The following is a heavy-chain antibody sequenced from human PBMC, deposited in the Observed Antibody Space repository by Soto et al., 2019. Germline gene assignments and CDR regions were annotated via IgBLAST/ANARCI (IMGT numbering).Heavy chain of an antibody. CDR1: GGSINSGGYS. CDR3: ARVERTLSTPFAYGMDV. V-gene: IGHV4-30-2*01. J-gene: IGHJ6*02. Sequence: QLQLQESGSGLVKPSQTLSLTCTVSGGSINSGGYSWIWIRQPPGKGLEWIGYIYHTGNTFYNPSLQSRVTISVDQSKNQFSLSLGSVTAADTAMYYCARVERTLSTPFAYGMDVWGQWTTVTVSS. D-gene: IGHD2-2*01. CDR2: IYHTGNT.